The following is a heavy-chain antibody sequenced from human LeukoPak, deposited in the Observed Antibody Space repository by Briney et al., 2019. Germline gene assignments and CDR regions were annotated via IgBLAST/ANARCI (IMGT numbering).Heavy chain of an antibody. J-gene: IGHJ5*02. CDR1: GYSFTNYW. CDR2: IHPGGSDT. D-gene: IGHD2-21*02. V-gene: IGHV5-51*01. CDR3: ARLAYCGGDCYSHWFDP. Sequence: GESLKISGWGSGYSFTNYWIGWVRQMPGKGLEWMGIIHPGGSDTRYSPSFQGQVTISVDKSISTAYLQWSSLKASDTAIYYCARLAYCGGDCYSHWFDPWGQGTLVTVAS.